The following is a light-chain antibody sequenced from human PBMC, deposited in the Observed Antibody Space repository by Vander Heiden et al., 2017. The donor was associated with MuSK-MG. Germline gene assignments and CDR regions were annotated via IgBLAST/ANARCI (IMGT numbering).Light chain of an antibody. CDR2: DAS. CDR3: QQYKSYQWT. Sequence: DIQMTQSPSTLSASVGDRVTITCRASQSISSWLAWYQQKPGKAPKLLIYDASSLESGVPSRFSSSGSGTEFTLTISSLQPDDFATYYCQQYKSYQWTFGQGTKVESK. CDR1: QSISSW. J-gene: IGKJ1*01. V-gene: IGKV1-5*01.